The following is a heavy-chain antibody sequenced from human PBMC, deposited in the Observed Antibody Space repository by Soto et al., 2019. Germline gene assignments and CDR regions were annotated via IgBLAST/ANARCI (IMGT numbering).Heavy chain of an antibody. J-gene: IGHJ4*02. D-gene: IGHD1-1*01. Sequence: QLQLQESGPGLLKPSETLSLTCTVSGGSISGYYWSWIRQPPGKGLEWIAYIYYSGSSNSNPSLKSRVTISVDTSKNPFSLKLSSVTAADTAVYYCARHSNEYRKSLDYWGQGTLVTVSS. CDR3: ARHSNEYRKSLDY. CDR2: IYYSGSS. V-gene: IGHV4-59*08. CDR1: GGSISGYY.